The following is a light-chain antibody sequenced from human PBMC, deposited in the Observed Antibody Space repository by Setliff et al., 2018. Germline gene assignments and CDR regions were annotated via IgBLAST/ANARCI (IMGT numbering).Light chain of an antibody. CDR1: GSDVGTSKY. CDR3: CSYADTYISV. V-gene: IGLV2-11*01. CDR2: DVN. J-gene: IGLJ1*01. Sequence: QSALTQPASVSGSPGQSITISCTGTGSDVGTSKYVSWYQEHPGKAPKLKIYDVNKRPSGVPDRFSGSKSGNTASLTISGLQTEDEADYYCCSYADTYISVFGSGTKVTVL.